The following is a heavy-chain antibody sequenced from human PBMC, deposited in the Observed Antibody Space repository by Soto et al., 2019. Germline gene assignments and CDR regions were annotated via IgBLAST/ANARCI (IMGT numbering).Heavy chain of an antibody. J-gene: IGHJ4*02. CDR1: GGSISSGNW. CDR3: ARRYSSGWYNRIFDY. Sequence: SETLSLTCAVSGGSISSGNWWSWVRQPPGKGLEWIGEIYHSGSTNYNPSLKSRVTISVDKSKTQFSLKLSSVTAADTAVYYCARRYSSGWYNRIFDYWGQGTLVTVSS. D-gene: IGHD6-19*01. V-gene: IGHV4-4*02. CDR2: IYHSGST.